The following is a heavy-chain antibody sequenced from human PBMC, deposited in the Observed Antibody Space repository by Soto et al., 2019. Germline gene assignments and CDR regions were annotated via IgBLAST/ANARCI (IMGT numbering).Heavy chain of an antibody. CDR1: AFTFSSYG. V-gene: IGHV3-30*18. Sequence: SGGSLRLSCAASAFTFSSYGMHWVRQPPGKGLEWVAVISYDGSDRYYAASVKGQFTISRDNSKNTLYLHMNSLRAEDTAVYYCAKDMSGSGWYAMDVWGQGTTVTVSS. CDR2: ISYDGSDR. CDR3: AKDMSGSGWYAMDV. D-gene: IGHD6-19*01. J-gene: IGHJ6*02.